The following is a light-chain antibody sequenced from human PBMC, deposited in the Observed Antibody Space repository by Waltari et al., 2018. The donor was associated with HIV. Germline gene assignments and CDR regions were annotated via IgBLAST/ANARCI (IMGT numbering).Light chain of an antibody. CDR2: RNN. J-gene: IGLJ2*01. Sequence: QSVLTQAPSASGTPGQRVTISCSGSSSNLGRNYVYWYHQFPGTAPKLLIYRNNQRPSGVPDRFSGSKSGTSASLAISGLRSEDEADYYCATWDDTLSGPVFGGGTKLTVL. CDR1: SSNLGRNY. CDR3: ATWDDTLSGPV. V-gene: IGLV1-47*01.